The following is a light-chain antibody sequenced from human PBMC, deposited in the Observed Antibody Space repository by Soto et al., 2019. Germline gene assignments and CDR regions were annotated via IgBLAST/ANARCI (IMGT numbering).Light chain of an antibody. V-gene: IGLV2-11*01. Sequence: QSVLTQPRSVSGSSGQSVTISCAGTSSDVDVGDYNYVSWFQQRPGKAPTLIIFDFTKRPSGVPDRFSGSTSGTTASLTISGLQADDEGDYYCCSYSGTYTRIFGGGTKLTVL. J-gene: IGLJ2*01. CDR3: CSYSGTYTRI. CDR1: SSDVDVGDYNY. CDR2: DFT.